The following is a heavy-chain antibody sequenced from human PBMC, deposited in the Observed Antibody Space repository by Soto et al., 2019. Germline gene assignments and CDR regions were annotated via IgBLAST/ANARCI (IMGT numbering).Heavy chain of an antibody. Sequence: PGESLKISCKGSGYSFTSYWIGWVRQMPGKGLEWMGIIYPGDSDTRYSPSFQGQVTISADKSISTAYLQWSSLKASDTATYYCARHVRTRYDFWSGKHYYYGMDVWGQGTTVTVSS. D-gene: IGHD3-3*01. CDR2: IYPGDSDT. CDR1: GYSFTSYW. J-gene: IGHJ6*02. V-gene: IGHV5-51*01. CDR3: ARHVRTRYDFWSGKHYYYGMDV.